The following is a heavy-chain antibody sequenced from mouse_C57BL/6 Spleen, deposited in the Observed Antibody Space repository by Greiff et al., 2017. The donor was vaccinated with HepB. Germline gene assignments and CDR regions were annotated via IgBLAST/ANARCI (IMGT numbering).Heavy chain of an antibody. CDR2: IDPSDSYT. D-gene: IGHD4-1*01. V-gene: IGHV1-50*01. CDR3: ARTWDGSPSWFAY. J-gene: IGHJ3*01. Sequence: QVQLQQPGAELVKPGASVKLSCKASGYTFTSHWMQWVKQRPGQGLEWIGEIDPSDSYTNYNQKFKVKATLTVDTSSSTAYMQLSSLTSEASAVYYCARTWDGSPSWFAYWGQGTLVTVSS. CDR1: GYTFTSHW.